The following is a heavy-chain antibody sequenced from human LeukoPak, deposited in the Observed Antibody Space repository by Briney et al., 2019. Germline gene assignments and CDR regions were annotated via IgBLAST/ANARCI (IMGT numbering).Heavy chain of an antibody. CDR3: ARGYGSGSFDY. CDR1: GYTFTGYY. D-gene: IGHD3-10*01. Sequence: ASVKVSCKASGYTFTGYYIHWVRQAPGQGLEWMGWINPNSGGTNYAQKFQGRVTMTRNTSISTAYMELSSLRSEDTAVYYCARGYGSGSFDYWGQGTLVTVSS. J-gene: IGHJ4*02. CDR2: INPNSGGT. V-gene: IGHV1-2*02.